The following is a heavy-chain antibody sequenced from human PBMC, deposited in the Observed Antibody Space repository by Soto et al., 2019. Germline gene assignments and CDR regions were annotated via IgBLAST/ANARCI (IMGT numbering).Heavy chain of an antibody. CDR2: ISRSGST. Sequence: QVQLQQWGAGLLKPSETLSLTCAVSGESLGGFHWSWIRQPPGKGLEWIGEISRSGSTNYDPSLKIRVTMSMDTSRNQVSLKLSSVTDADTAVYYCARGRTAALIETRLFRVLFDLWGHGNLVIVSS. CDR1: GESLGGFH. V-gene: IGHV4-34*01. J-gene: IGHJ4*01. D-gene: IGHD2-15*01. CDR3: ARGRTAALIETRLFRVLFDL.